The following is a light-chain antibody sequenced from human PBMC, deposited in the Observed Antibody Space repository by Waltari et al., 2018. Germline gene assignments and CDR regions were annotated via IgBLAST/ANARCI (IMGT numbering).Light chain of an antibody. J-gene: IGLJ2*01. CDR3: QAWDSSTAVV. V-gene: IGLV3-1*01. CDR2: QDT. CDR1: KLGDKS. Sequence: SYELTQPPSVSVSPGQTASITCSGDKLGDKSVCWYQQKPGQSPVLVIYQDTNRPSGIPERFSGSNSGNTATLTISGTQALDEADYYCQAWDSSTAVVFGGGTKMTVL.